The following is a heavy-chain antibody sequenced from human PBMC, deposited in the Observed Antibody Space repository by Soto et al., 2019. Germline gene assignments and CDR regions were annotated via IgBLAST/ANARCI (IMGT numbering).Heavy chain of an antibody. CDR3: ARERRGYKQFHC. Sequence: QVQLVQSGAEVKKPGASVRVSCKSSGYTFTDYGITWVRQAPGQGLEWMGWINTYKGNINYAQRLQGRVRMTTDTSTSTGYMEWRSLTSDDTAVYYGARERRGYKQFHCWGEGELVNVSS. J-gene: IGHJ4*02. D-gene: IGHD5-12*01. CDR1: GYTFTDYG. V-gene: IGHV1-18*01. CDR2: INTYKGNI.